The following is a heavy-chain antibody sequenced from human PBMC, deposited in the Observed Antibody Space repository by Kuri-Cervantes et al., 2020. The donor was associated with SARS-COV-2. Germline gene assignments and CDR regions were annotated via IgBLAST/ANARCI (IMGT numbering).Heavy chain of an antibody. CDR2: IYISGST. V-gene: IGHV4-4*07. CDR1: GDSISSYY. CDR3: AGGYTGWISN. Sequence: LRLSCTVSGDSISSYYWSWIRQPAGKGLVWIGRIYISGSTNYNPSLESRVTMSIDTSRNQFSLRLSFVTAADTAVYYCAGGYTGWISNWGQGTLVTVSS. D-gene: IGHD2-2*03. J-gene: IGHJ4*02.